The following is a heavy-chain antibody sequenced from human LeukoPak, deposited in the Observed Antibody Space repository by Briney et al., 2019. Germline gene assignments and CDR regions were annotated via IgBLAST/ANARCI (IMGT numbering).Heavy chain of an antibody. Sequence: TGRSLRLSCAASGFTFSSYAMHWVRQAPGKGLEWVAVISYDGSNKYYADSVKGRFTISRDNSKNTLYLQMSSLRAEDTAVYYCAIPPGRLDWLWEYFQHWGQGTLVTVSS. V-gene: IGHV3-30*04. CDR3: AIPPGRLDWLWEYFQH. CDR1: GFTFSSYA. D-gene: IGHD3-9*01. CDR2: ISYDGSNK. J-gene: IGHJ1*01.